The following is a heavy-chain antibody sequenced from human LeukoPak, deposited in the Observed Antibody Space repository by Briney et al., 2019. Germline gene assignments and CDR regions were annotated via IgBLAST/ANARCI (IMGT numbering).Heavy chain of an antibody. J-gene: IGHJ6*03. CDR3: GRSSCSVGACNSVTHYHYYMDV. Sequence: SVKVSCKASGGTFSNYAISWVRQAPGQGLEWMGVIIPIFGTANYAQKFQGRVTITADTSTSTAYMELSSLRSEDTAVYYCGRSSCSVGACNSVTHYHYYMDVWGKGTTVTVSS. CDR2: IIPIFGTA. D-gene: IGHD2-15*01. CDR1: GGTFSNYA. V-gene: IGHV1-69*06.